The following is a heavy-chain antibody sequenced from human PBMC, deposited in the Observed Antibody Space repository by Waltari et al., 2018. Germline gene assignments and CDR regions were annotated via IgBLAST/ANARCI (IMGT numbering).Heavy chain of an antibody. Sequence: QVQLVESGGGVVQPGRSLRLSCAASGFTFSSYGMPWVRQATGKGLEWVAVIWYDGSNKYYADSVKGRFTISRDNSKNTLYLQMNSLRAEDTAVYYCARETYYYDSSGYYYFDYWGQGTLVTVSS. CDR1: GFTFSSYG. D-gene: IGHD3-22*01. CDR2: IWYDGSNK. J-gene: IGHJ4*02. CDR3: ARETYYYDSSGYYYFDY. V-gene: IGHV3-33*01.